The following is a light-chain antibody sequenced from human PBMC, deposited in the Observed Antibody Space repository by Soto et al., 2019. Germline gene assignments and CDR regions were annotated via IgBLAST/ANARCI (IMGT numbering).Light chain of an antibody. Sequence: DIQLTQSPSFLSASVGDRVTITCRASQGISSHLVWYQQKPGKAPKLLIYAASTLQSGVPSRFSGSGSGTEFTLTISSLQPEDFATYYCQQLNSYPQTFGQGTKVEIK. CDR1: QGISSH. J-gene: IGKJ1*01. CDR3: QQLNSYPQT. V-gene: IGKV1-9*01. CDR2: AAS.